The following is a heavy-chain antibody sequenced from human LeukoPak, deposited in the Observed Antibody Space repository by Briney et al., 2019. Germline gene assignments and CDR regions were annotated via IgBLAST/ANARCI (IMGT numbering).Heavy chain of an antibody. D-gene: IGHD2-2*01. CDR2: VNSDGSGT. J-gene: IGHJ5*02. CDR3: ARGLRGVPAP. Sequence: GGSLRLSCAASGFTFSRYSMHWVRQAPGKGLVWVSHVNSDGSGTDYADSVKGRFTISRDNARNTLYLQMNSLRAEDTAVYYCARGLRGVPAPWGQGTLVTVSS. V-gene: IGHV3-74*01. CDR1: GFTFSRYS.